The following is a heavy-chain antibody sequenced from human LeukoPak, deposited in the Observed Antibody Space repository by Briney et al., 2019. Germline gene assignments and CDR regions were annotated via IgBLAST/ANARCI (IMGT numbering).Heavy chain of an antibody. D-gene: IGHD6-13*01. Sequence: ASVKVSCKASGYTFTSYGISWVRQATGQGLEWMGWMNPNSGNTGYAQKFQGRVTMTRNTSISTAYMELSSLRSEDTAVYYCAKDHRQQPNIFDYWGQGTLVTVSS. V-gene: IGHV1-8*02. J-gene: IGHJ4*02. CDR3: AKDHRQQPNIFDY. CDR2: MNPNSGNT. CDR1: GYTFTSYG.